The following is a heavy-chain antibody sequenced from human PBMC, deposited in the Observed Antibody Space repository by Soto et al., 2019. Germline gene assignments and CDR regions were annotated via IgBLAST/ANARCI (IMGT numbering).Heavy chain of an antibody. Sequence: PGGSLRLSCAASGFTFSSYGMHWVRQAPGKGLEWVAVISYDGSNKYYADSVKGRFTISRDNSKNTLYLQMNSLRAEDTAVYYCAKDLTTIFGDRLDYFDYWGQGTLVTVSS. CDR1: GFTFSSYG. D-gene: IGHD3-3*01. J-gene: IGHJ4*02. CDR3: AKDLTTIFGDRLDYFDY. CDR2: ISYDGSNK. V-gene: IGHV3-30*18.